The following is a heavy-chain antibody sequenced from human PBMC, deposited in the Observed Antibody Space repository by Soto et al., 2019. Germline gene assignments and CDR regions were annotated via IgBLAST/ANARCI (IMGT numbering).Heavy chain of an antibody. CDR1: GFTFSSYA. Sequence: GGSLRFSCSASGFTFSSYAMHWVRQAPGKGLEYVSAISSNGGSTYYADSVKGRFTISRDNSKNTLYLQMSSLRAEDTAVYYCVKDLWSGGRWDPYYFDYWGQGTLVTVSS. CDR3: VKDLWSGGRWDPYYFDY. D-gene: IGHD2-15*01. J-gene: IGHJ4*02. V-gene: IGHV3-64D*08. CDR2: ISSNGGST.